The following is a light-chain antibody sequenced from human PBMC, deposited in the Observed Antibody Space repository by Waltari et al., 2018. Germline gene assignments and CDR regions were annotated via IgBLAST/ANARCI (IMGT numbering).Light chain of an antibody. Sequence: QYALTQPASVSGSPGQSVTISCTGTYYDIGNYDLVSWYQQYPGKAPRLIIYEATSRPSWVSNRFSASKSGNTASLTISGLQTEDEAHYYCCSYAGENTMIFGGGTRLTVL. V-gene: IGLV2-23*01. CDR2: EAT. CDR3: CSYAGENTMI. J-gene: IGLJ2*01. CDR1: YYDIGNYDL.